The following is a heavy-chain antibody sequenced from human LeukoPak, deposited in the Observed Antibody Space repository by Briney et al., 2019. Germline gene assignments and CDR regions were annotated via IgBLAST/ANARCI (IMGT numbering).Heavy chain of an antibody. Sequence: GESLQISCKGSGYSFTSYWIGWVRQMPGKGLEWMGIIYPGDSDTRYSPSFQGQVTISADKSISTAYLQWSSLKASDTAMYYCARITMVRGVITGAFDIWGQGTMVTVSS. CDR3: ARITMVRGVITGAFDI. J-gene: IGHJ3*02. CDR2: IYPGDSDT. CDR1: GYSFTSYW. D-gene: IGHD3-10*01. V-gene: IGHV5-51*01.